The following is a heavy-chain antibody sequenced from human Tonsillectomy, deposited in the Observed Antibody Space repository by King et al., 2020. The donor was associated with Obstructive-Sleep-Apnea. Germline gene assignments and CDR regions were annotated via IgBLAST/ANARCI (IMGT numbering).Heavy chain of an antibody. D-gene: IGHD3-10*01. CDR3: ARHYYGSGSYYGDAFDI. Sequence: VQLVQSGAEVKKPGESLRISCKGSGYSFTSYWISWVLQMPGKGLEWWGRSEPSDSYTNYSPSLQGHVSISADKSISTAYLQLSSLKASDTAMYYCARHYYGSGSYYGDAFDIWGQGTMVTVSS. V-gene: IGHV5-10-1*03. CDR1: GYSFTSYW. J-gene: IGHJ3*02. CDR2: SEPSDSYT.